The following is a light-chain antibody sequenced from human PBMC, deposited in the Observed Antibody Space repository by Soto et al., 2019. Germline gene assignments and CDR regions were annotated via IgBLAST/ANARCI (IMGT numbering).Light chain of an antibody. CDR3: HQYGTSVLT. CDR1: QTINNNY. V-gene: IGKV3-20*01. J-gene: IGKJ4*01. Sequence: EIVLTQSPGTLSLSPGDRATLSCRASQTINNNYFAWYQQRPCQAPRLLVFGTSSRAPGIPVRFIGSGSGTDFTLTITRLEPEDFALYYCHQYGTSVLTFGGGTKVEI. CDR2: GTS.